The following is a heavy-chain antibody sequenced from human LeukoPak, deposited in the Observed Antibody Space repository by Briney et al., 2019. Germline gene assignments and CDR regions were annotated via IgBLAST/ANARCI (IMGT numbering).Heavy chain of an antibody. CDR3: ARDLSVLLWFGPDY. CDR1: GFTFSTYA. D-gene: IGHD3-10*01. Sequence: GGSLRVSCAASGFTFSTYAMNWVRQAPGKGLEWVSSISSSSSYIYYADSVKGRFTISRDNAKNSLYLQMNSLRAEDTAVYYCARDLSVLLWFGPDYWGQGTLVTVSS. J-gene: IGHJ4*02. V-gene: IGHV3-21*01. CDR2: ISSSSSYI.